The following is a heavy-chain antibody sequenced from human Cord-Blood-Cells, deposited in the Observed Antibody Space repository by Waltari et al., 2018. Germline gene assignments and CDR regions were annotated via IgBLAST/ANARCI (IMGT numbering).Heavy chain of an antibody. J-gene: IGHJ4*02. D-gene: IGHD4-4*01. CDR2: INHSGST. Sequence: QVQLQQWGAGLLKPSESLSLTCAVYGGYFSGYYWSWIRQPPGKGLEWIGEINHSGSTNYNPSLKSRVTISVDTSKNQFSLKLSSVTAADTAVYYCAGSHYSNYYFDYWGQGTLVTVSS. CDR3: AGSHYSNYYFDY. V-gene: IGHV4-34*01. CDR1: GGYFSGYY.